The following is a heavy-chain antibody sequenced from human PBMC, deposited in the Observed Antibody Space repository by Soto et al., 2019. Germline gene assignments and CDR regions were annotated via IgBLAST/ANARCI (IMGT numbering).Heavy chain of an antibody. Sequence: GGSLRLSCAASGFTFSSYAMSWVRQAPGKGLEWVSAISGSGGSTYYADSVKGRFTISRDNSKNTLYLQMNSLRAEDTAVYYCAKAGSSGWYENWFDPWGQGTLVTVSS. D-gene: IGHD6-19*01. J-gene: IGHJ5*02. CDR2: ISGSGGST. CDR1: GFTFSSYA. V-gene: IGHV3-23*01. CDR3: AKAGSSGWYENWFDP.